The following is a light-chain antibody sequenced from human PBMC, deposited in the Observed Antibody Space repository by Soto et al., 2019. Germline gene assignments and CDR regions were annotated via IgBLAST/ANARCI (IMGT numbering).Light chain of an antibody. CDR3: QQYNSYPRT. Sequence: DIPMTQSPSTLSASVGDRVITTCRASQSISSWLAWYQQKPGKAPKLLIYDASSLESGVPARFSGSGSGTEFTLTISSLQPDDFATYYCQQYNSYPRTFGGGTKVDIK. CDR1: QSISSW. CDR2: DAS. V-gene: IGKV1-5*01. J-gene: IGKJ4*02.